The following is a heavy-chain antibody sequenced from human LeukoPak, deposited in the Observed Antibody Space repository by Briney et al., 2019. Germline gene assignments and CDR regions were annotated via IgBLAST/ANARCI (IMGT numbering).Heavy chain of an antibody. CDR2: IYYSGST. J-gene: IGHJ5*02. V-gene: IGHV4-30-4*01. Sequence: SETLSLTCTVSGGSISSGDYYWSWIRQPPGKGLEWIGYIYYSGSTYYNPSLKSRVTISVDTSKNQFSLKLSSVTAADTAVYYCASEVHPHDSSGYHNWFDPWGQGTLVTVSS. CDR1: GGSISSGDYY. D-gene: IGHD3-22*01. CDR3: ASEVHPHDSSGYHNWFDP.